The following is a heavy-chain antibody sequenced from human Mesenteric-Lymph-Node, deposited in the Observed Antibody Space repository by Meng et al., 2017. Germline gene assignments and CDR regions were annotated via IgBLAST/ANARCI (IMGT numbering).Heavy chain of an antibody. CDR3: ARVRGWFDL. CDR2: ISSGSNYI. J-gene: IGHJ5*02. Sequence: GGSLRLSCTASGFTFNTYTITWVRQAPGKGLEWVSSISSGSNYIYYLDSVKGRFTISRDNAKNSLFLHMSSLRAEDTAVYYCARVRGWFDLWGQGTLVTVSS. V-gene: IGHV3-21*01. CDR1: GFTFNTYT.